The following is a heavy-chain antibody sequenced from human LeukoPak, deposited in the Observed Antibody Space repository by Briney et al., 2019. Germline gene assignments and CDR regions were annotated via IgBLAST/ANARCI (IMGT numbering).Heavy chain of an antibody. V-gene: IGHV4-59*01. CDR3: ARVRMAVLDY. Sequence: SETLSLTCTVSGGSISSYYWSWIRQPPGKGLEWIGYIYYSGSTNYNPSLKSRVTMSVDTSKNQFSLKLSSVAAADTAVYYCARVRMAVLDYWGQGTLVTVSS. D-gene: IGHD4/OR15-4a*01. J-gene: IGHJ4*02. CDR1: GGSISSYY. CDR2: IYYSGST.